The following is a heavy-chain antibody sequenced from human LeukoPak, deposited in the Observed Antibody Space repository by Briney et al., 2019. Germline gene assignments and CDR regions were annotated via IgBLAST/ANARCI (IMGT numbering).Heavy chain of an antibody. D-gene: IGHD3-22*01. J-gene: IGHJ5*02. CDR3: ARGSGTFYYDSSGYLNYFDP. CDR1: GGSISSSFYY. CDR2: IYYSGTT. V-gene: IGHV4-39*01. Sequence: SETLSLTCSVSGGSISSSFYYWGWLRQPPGKALEWIGTIYYSGTTYQNPSLRSRVTISVDTSKNQFSLKLSSVTAADTAVYFCARGSGTFYYDSSGYLNYFDPWGQGTLVTVSS.